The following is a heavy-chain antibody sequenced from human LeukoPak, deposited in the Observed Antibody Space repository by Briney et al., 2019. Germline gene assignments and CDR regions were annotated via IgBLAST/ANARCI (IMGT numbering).Heavy chain of an antibody. CDR3: ARDLAVAGNGNY. J-gene: IGHJ4*02. D-gene: IGHD6-19*01. CDR1: GGSISSSSYY. CDR2: IYHSGST. V-gene: IGHV4-39*07. Sequence: PSETLSLTCTVSGGSISSSSYYWGWIRQPPGKGLEWIGSIYHSGSTYYNPSLKSRVTISVDTSKNQFSLKLSSVTAADTAVYYCARDLAVAGNGNYWGQGTLVTVSS.